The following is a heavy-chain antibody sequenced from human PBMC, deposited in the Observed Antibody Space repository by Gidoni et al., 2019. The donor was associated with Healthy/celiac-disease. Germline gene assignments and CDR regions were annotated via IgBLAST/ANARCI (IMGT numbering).Heavy chain of an antibody. J-gene: IGHJ4*02. Sequence: QVPLRQSGPALVKPTQTLTLTCPFSGFSLSPSGMCVSWIRQPPGKALEWLALIDWDDDKYYSTSLKTRLTISKDTSKNQVVLTMTNMDPVDTATYYCARQDLEEGTGYFDYWGQGTLVTVSS. CDR2: IDWDDDK. V-gene: IGHV2-70*01. CDR1: GFSLSPSGMC. CDR3: ARQDLEEGTGYFDY. D-gene: IGHD3-3*01.